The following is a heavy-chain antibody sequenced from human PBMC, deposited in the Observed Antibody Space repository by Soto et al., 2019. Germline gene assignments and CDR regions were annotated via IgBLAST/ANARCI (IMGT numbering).Heavy chain of an antibody. Sequence: PSETLSLTSTVSGASITGSSYWSWIRQPAGKGLEWIGRFSLSGTTSYNPSLRSRVTMSADVSKNQFSLRLTSVTAADTALYYCARGMTPPGAPAWYYFDSWGQGTLVTVSS. V-gene: IGHV4-4*07. D-gene: IGHD2-8*02. J-gene: IGHJ4*02. CDR2: FSLSGTT. CDR3: ARGMTPPGAPAWYYFDS. CDR1: GASITGSSY.